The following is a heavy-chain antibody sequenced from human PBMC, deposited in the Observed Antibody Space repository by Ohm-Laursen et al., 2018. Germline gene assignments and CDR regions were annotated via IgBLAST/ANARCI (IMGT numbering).Heavy chain of an antibody. CDR3: ARDGSGWSRDV. V-gene: IGHV3-69-1*01. J-gene: IGHJ6*02. Sequence: SLRLSCAASGFTFSPTGMTWVRQAPGKGLEWVSTTSFTSDPYYAESLRGRFTVSRDNTRNSVYLQMNSLRDEDTGVYYCARDGSGWSRDVWGQGTTVIVSS. D-gene: IGHD6-13*01. CDR2: TSFTSDP. CDR1: GFTFSPTG.